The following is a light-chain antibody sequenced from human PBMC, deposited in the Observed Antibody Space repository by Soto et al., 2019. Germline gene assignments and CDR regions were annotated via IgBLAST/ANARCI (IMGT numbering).Light chain of an antibody. J-gene: IGLJ1*01. Sequence: QAVVTQPPSVSGAPGQRVTISCTGSSSNIGSTYDVQWYQQLPGTAPKLLIHGNTDRPSGVPDRFSGSKSGTSASLAITGLQADDEADYYCQSYDDSLSVLYVFGSGTKLTVL. CDR1: SSNIGSTYD. CDR2: GNT. V-gene: IGLV1-40*01. CDR3: QSYDDSLSVLYV.